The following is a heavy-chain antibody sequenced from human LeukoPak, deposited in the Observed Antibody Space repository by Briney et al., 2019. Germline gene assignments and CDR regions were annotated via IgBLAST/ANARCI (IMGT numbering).Heavy chain of an antibody. CDR2: ISYDGSNK. CDR1: GFTFSNYG. J-gene: IGHJ4*02. CDR3: AKVVYYGSGSLGGFDY. D-gene: IGHD3-10*01. Sequence: GWALRLSCAASGFTFSNYGMHWLRQARGKGLEGVAVISYDGSNKYYADSVKGRFTISRDNSKNTLYLQMNSLRAEDTAVYYCAKVVYYGSGSLGGFDYWGQGTLVTVSS. V-gene: IGHV3-30*18.